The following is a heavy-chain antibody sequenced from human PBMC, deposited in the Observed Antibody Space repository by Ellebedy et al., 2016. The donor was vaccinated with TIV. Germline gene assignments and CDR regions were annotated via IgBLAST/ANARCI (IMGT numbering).Heavy chain of an antibody. CDR1: GGSISSYY. D-gene: IGHD3-9*01. J-gene: IGHJ4*02. V-gene: IGHV4-59*01. CDR2: IYYSGST. CDR3: ARDLGYYNSVGFDY. Sequence: MPSETLSLTCTVSGGSISSYYWSWIRQPPGKGLEWIGYIYYSGSTNYNPSLKSRVTMSVDTSKNQFSLKLSSVTAADTAVYYCARDLGYYNSVGFDYWGQGTLVTVSS.